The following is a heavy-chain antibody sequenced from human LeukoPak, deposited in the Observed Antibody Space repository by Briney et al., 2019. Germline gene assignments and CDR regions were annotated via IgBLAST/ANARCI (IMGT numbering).Heavy chain of an antibody. V-gene: IGHV1-3*01. J-gene: IGHJ4*02. CDR2: INAGNGNT. CDR1: GYTSTSYA. D-gene: IGHD4-17*01. CDR3: ARDQGEYGDYVTFWDY. Sequence: GASVKVSCKASGYTSTSYAMHWVRQAPGQRLEWMGWINAGNGNTKYSQKFQGRVTITRDTSASTAYMELSSLRSEDTAVYYCARDQGEYGDYVTFWDYWGQGTLVTVSS.